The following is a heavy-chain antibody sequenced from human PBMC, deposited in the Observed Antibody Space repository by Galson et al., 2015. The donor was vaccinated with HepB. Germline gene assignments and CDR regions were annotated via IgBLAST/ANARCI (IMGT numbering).Heavy chain of an antibody. Sequence: QSGAEVKKPGESLKISCKGSGYSFTSYWIGWVRQMPGKGLEWMGIIYPGASDTRYSPSFQGQVTISADKSISTAYLPWSSLKASDPAQFFLARGKTNRCLFPPFDYWGQGTLVTVSS. CDR1: GYSFTSYW. J-gene: IGHJ4*02. V-gene: IGHV5-51*03. D-gene: IGHD1-14*01. CDR2: IYPGASDT. CDR3: ARGKTNRCLFPPFDY.